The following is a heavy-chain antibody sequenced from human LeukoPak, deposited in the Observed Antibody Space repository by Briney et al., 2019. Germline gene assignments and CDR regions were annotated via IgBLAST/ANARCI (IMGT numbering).Heavy chain of an antibody. Sequence: SETPSLTCTVSGGSISSYYWSWIRQPPGKGLEWIGYIYYSGSTNYNPSLKSRVTISVDTSKNQFSLKLSSVTAADTAVYYCARLSYDSSGYYFDYWGQGTLVTVSS. J-gene: IGHJ4*02. D-gene: IGHD3-22*01. CDR1: GGSISSYY. CDR3: ARLSYDSSGYYFDY. V-gene: IGHV4-59*08. CDR2: IYYSGST.